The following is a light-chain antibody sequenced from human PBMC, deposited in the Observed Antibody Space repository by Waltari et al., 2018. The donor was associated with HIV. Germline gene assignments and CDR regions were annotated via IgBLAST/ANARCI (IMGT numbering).Light chain of an antibody. CDR1: RSDVGAYDY. Sequence: QSALTQPASASGSPGQSITISCTGTRSDVGAYDYFPWYQQNPGKAPKRMIYDVNNRPSGVSHRFSGSKSATTASLTISGLQAEDEADYYCSSYTTSSTYVFGTGTKVTVL. J-gene: IGLJ1*01. CDR2: DVN. CDR3: SSYTTSSTYV. V-gene: IGLV2-14*03.